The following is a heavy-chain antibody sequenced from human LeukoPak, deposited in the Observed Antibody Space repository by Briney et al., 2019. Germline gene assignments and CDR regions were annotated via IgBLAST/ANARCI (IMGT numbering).Heavy chain of an antibody. V-gene: IGHV4-4*07. Sequence: PSETLSLTCTVSGGSIGTYYWSWIRQPAGKGLEWIGRIFTTGGANYNPSLKSPVTMSLDTSKNLFSLKLNSVTAADTAVYYCVRDGPSWGLLWGQGALVTVSS. CDR3: VRDGPSWGLL. J-gene: IGHJ4*02. D-gene: IGHD7-27*01. CDR2: IFTTGGA. CDR1: GGSIGTYY.